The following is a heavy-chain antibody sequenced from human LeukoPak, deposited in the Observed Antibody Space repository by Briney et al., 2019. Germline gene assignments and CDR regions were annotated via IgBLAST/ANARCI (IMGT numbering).Heavy chain of an antibody. J-gene: IGHJ3*02. CDR2: IYYSGST. D-gene: IGHD4-11*01. V-gene: IGHV4-61*01. CDR1: GGSVSSGSYY. Sequence: SGTLPLTCTVSGGSVSSGSYYWSWIRQPPGKGLEWIGYIYYSGSTNYNPSLKSRVTISVDTSKNQFSLKLSSVTAADTAVYYCARGLGAFDIWGQGTMVTVSS. CDR3: ARGLGAFDI.